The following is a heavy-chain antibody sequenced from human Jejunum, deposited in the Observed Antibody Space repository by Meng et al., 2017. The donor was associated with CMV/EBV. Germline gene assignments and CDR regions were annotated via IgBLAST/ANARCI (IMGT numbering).Heavy chain of an antibody. Sequence: CTVSGGSISTNTHYWGWIRQPPGKGLEWIGTIYYSGSTYFNPSLKSRVTISVDTSKNQFPLKLSSVTAADTAVYYCARALSGRIFDYWGQGTLVTVSS. V-gene: IGHV4-39*06. D-gene: IGHD3-10*01. CDR2: IYYSGST. CDR3: ARALSGRIFDY. CDR1: GGSISTNTHY. J-gene: IGHJ4*02.